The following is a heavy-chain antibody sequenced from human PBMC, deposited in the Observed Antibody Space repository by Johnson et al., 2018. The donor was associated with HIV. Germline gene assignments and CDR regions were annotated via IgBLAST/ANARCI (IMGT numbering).Heavy chain of an antibody. Sequence: QVQLVESGGGVVQPGRSLRLSCAASGFTFSSYAMHWVRQAPGKGLEWVAVISYDGSNKYYADSVKGRFTISRDNSKNTLYLQMNSLRAEDKAVYYCARDIVREATVWFGGGAFDIWGQGTMVTVSS. CDR3: ARDIVREATVWFGGGAFDI. D-gene: IGHD3-10*01. CDR1: GFTFSSYA. V-gene: IGHV3-30-3*01. CDR2: ISYDGSNK. J-gene: IGHJ3*02.